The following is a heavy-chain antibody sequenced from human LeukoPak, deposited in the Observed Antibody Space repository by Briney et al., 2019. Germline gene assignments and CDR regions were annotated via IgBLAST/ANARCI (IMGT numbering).Heavy chain of an antibody. V-gene: IGHV3-30-3*01. CDR2: ISYDGSNK. CDR1: GFTFSSYA. J-gene: IGHJ5*02. D-gene: IGHD3-10*01. Sequence: GGSLRLSCAASGFTFSSYAMHWVRQAPGKGLEWVAVISYDGSNKYYADSVKGRFTISRDNSKNTLYLQMNSLRAEDTAVYYCARSYYGSGSFDHWGQGTLVTVSS. CDR3: ARSYYGSGSFDH.